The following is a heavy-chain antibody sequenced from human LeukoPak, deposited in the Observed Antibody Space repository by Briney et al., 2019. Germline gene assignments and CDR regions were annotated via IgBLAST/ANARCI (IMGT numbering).Heavy chain of an antibody. CDR3: ARGYSLGGPFDI. V-gene: IGHV4-34*01. D-gene: IGHD5-18*01. CDR2: INHSGST. CDR1: GGSFSGYY. J-gene: IGHJ3*02. Sequence: SETLSLTCAVYGGSFSGYYWSWIRQPPGKGLEWIGEINHSGSTNYNPSLKSRVTISVDTSKNQFSLKLSSVTAADTAVYYCARGYSLGGPFDIWGQGTMVTVSS.